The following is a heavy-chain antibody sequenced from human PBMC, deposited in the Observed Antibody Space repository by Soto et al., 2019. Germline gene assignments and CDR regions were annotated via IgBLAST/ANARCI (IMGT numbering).Heavy chain of an antibody. Sequence: AGGSLRLSCTVSGITFSAFAMYWVRQAPGKGLEWVALISYDGTNEDYAESVRGRFTISRDNSKNTLYLDMNSLSAEDSAVYFCAKGVVREPAYFDYWGQGTLVTVSS. D-gene: IGHD3-10*01. CDR2: ISYDGTNE. V-gene: IGHV3-30*18. CDR3: AKGVVREPAYFDY. J-gene: IGHJ4*02. CDR1: GITFSAFA.